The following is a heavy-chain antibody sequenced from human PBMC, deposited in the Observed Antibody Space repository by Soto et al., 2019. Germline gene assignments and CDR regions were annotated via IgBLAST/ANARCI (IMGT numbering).Heavy chain of an antibody. J-gene: IGHJ4*02. V-gene: IGHV4-59*01. CDR2: IYYSGST. D-gene: IGHD5-18*01. CDR1: GGSISSYY. Sequence: SETLSLTCTVAGGSISSYYWSWIRQPPGKGLEWIGYIYYSGSTNYNPSLKSRVTISVDTSKNQFSLKLSSVTAADTALYYCAKAVGSYGNFDYWGQGTLVTVSS. CDR3: AKAVGSYGNFDY.